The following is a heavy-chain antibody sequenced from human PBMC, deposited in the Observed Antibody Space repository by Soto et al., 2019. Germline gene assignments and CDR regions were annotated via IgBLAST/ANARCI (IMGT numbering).Heavy chain of an antibody. CDR2: ISAYNGNT. Sequence: ASVKVSCKASGYTFTSYGISWVRQAPGQGLEWMGWISAYNGNTNYAQKLQGRVTMTTDTSTSTAYMELRSLRSGDTAVYYCARDRGVSSGWYSGFDYWGQGTLVTVSS. V-gene: IGHV1-18*04. J-gene: IGHJ4*02. CDR1: GYTFTSYG. CDR3: ARDRGVSSGWYSGFDY. D-gene: IGHD6-19*01.